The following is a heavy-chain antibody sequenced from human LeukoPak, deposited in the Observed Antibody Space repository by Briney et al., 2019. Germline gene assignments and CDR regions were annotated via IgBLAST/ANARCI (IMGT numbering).Heavy chain of an antibody. Sequence: ASAKVSCKVSGYTFTGYYMHWVRQAPGQGLEWMGWINPNNGVTNSAQKFQGRVTMTRDTSISTAYMELSRLRSDDTAVYYCASPYSSGWYVLDYWGQGTLVTVSS. CDR3: ASPYSSGWYVLDY. D-gene: IGHD6-19*01. J-gene: IGHJ4*02. CDR2: INPNNGVT. V-gene: IGHV1-2*02. CDR1: GYTFTGYY.